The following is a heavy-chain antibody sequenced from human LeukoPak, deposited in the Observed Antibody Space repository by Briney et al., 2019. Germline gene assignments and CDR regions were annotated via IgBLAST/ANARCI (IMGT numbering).Heavy chain of an antibody. Sequence: VASVKVSCKASGYTFTSYGISWVRQAPGQGLEWMGWISAYNGNTNYAQKLQGRVTMTTDTSTSTAYMELRSLRSDDTAVYYCAGVFSRGMGSGWQNWFDPWGQGTLVTVSS. CDR1: GYTFTSYG. J-gene: IGHJ5*02. D-gene: IGHD6-19*01. V-gene: IGHV1-18*01. CDR2: ISAYNGNT. CDR3: AGVFSRGMGSGWQNWFDP.